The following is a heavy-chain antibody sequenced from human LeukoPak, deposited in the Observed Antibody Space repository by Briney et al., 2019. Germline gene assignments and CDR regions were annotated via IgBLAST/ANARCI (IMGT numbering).Heavy chain of an antibody. CDR1: GFTFDDYG. CDR3: ARKSRYDYVWGSYRGFDY. CDR2: INWNGGST. Sequence: GGSLRLSCAASGFTFDDYGMSWVRQAPGKGLEWVSGINWNGGSTGYADSVKGRFTISRDNAKNSLYLHMNSLRAEDTALYYCARKSRYDYVWGSYRGFDYWGQGTLVTVSS. D-gene: IGHD3-16*02. V-gene: IGHV3-20*04. J-gene: IGHJ4*02.